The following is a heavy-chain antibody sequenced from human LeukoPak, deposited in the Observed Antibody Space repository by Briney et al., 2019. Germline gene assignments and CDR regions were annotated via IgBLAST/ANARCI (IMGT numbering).Heavy chain of an antibody. D-gene: IGHD6-19*01. CDR3: ARPSLSSGWYFLDY. V-gene: IGHV1-3*03. Sequence: ASVKVSCKASGYTFTSYAMHWVRQAPGQRVEGMGWINAGNGNTKYSQEFQGRVTITRDTYTSKAYMELSSLRSEDMPVYYCARPSLSSGWYFLDYWGQGTLVTVSS. CDR1: GYTFTSYA. J-gene: IGHJ4*02. CDR2: INAGNGNT.